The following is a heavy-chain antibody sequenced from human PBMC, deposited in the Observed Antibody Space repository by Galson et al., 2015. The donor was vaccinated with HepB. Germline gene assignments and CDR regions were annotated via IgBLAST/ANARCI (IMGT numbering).Heavy chain of an antibody. CDR3: AKGLGLVYYYYYGMDV. CDR1: GFTFSSYA. D-gene: IGHD1-26*01. J-gene: IGHJ6*02. Sequence: SLRLSCAASGFTFSSYAINWVRQAPGKGLEWVSIISGSGGSTHYADSVKGRFTISRDNSKNTLYLQMNGLRAEDTAVYYCAKGLGLVYYYYYGMDVWGQGTTVTVSS. V-gene: IGHV3-23*01. CDR2: ISGSGGST.